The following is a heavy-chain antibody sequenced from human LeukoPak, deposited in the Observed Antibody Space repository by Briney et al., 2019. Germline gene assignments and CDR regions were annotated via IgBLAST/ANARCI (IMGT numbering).Heavy chain of an antibody. CDR2: IIPIFGTA. CDR1: GGTFSSYA. D-gene: IGHD5-12*01. J-gene: IGHJ6*03. CDR3: ARCGGYDLYYYYYYMDV. V-gene: IGHV1-69*01. Sequence: ASVKVSCKASGGTFSSYAISWVRQAPGQGLEWMGGIIPIFGTANYAQKFQGRVTITADESTSTAYMELSSLRSEDTAVYYCARCGGYDLYYYYYYMDVWGKGTTVTVSS.